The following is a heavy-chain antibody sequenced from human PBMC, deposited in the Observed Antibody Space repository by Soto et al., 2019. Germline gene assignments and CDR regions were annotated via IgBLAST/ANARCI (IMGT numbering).Heavy chain of an antibody. CDR3: AKDVSFGITSFDL. J-gene: IGHJ2*01. CDR1: GFTFSSYA. V-gene: IGHV3-23*01. D-gene: IGHD3-3*01. CDR2: ISGSGGST. Sequence: EVQLLESGGGLVQPGGSLRLSCAASGFTFSSYAMSWVRQAPGKGLEWVSAISGSGGSTYYADSVKGRFTISRDNSKNTLYLQMHSLRAEDTAVYYCAKDVSFGITSFDLWGRGTLVTVSS.